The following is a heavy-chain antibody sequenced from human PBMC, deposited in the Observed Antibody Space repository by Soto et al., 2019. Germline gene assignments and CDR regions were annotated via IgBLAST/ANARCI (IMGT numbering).Heavy chain of an antibody. J-gene: IGHJ6*02. CDR1: GYSFISYW. V-gene: IGHV5-51*01. Sequence: RGESLKISCKTSGYSFISYWVAWVRQLPGKGLEWMGTFYPGDSTSTYSPSFQGQVTISVDKSISTAYLQLSSLKASDTAMYYCARRKRITGTTLYYGMDVWGQGTTVTVSS. CDR3: ARRKRITGTTLYYGMDV. CDR2: FYPGDSTS. D-gene: IGHD1-7*01.